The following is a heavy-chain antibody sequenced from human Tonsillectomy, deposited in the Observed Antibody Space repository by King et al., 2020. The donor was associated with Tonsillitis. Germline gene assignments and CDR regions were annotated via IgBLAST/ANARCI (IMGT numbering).Heavy chain of an antibody. CDR1: EFTFSSYG. J-gene: IGHJ4*02. CDR2: ISYDGSEK. V-gene: IGHV3-30*03. CDR3: STEWAYCVVDCYEGFDY. D-gene: IGHD2-21*02. Sequence: VQLVESGGGVVQPGRSLRLSCAASEFTFSSYGMHWVRQAPGKGLEWVAVISYDGSEKYYADSVKGRFTISRDNSKNTLYLQMNSLKAEDTAVYYCSTEWAYCVVDCYEGFDYWGQGTLITVSS.